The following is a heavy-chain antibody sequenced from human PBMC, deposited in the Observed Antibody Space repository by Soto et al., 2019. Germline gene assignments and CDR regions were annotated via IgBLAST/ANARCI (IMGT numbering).Heavy chain of an antibody. CDR1: GGSISSYY. J-gene: IGHJ6*02. Sequence: PSETLSLTCTVSGGSISSYYWSWIWQPAGKGLEWIGRIYTSGSTNYNPSLKSRVTMSVDTSKNQFSLKLSSVTAADTAVYYCARGYSSGWYSYYYYGMDIWGQGTTVTVSS. CDR3: ARGYSSGWYSYYYYGMDI. CDR2: IYTSGST. D-gene: IGHD6-19*01. V-gene: IGHV4-4*07.